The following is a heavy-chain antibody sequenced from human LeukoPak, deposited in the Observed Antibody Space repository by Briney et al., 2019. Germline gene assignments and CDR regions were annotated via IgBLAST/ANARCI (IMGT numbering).Heavy chain of an antibody. Sequence: GGSLRLSCTASGFTFGNYAMSWFRQAPGKGLEGVGFIRSKAYGGTTEYAASVKGRFTISRDDSKSIAYLQMNSLKTEDTAVYYCTRIGRNWNYQYYYYMDVWGKGTTVTVSS. CDR1: GFTFGNYA. D-gene: IGHD1-7*01. V-gene: IGHV3-49*03. CDR3: TRIGRNWNYQYYYYMDV. CDR2: IRSKAYGGTT. J-gene: IGHJ6*03.